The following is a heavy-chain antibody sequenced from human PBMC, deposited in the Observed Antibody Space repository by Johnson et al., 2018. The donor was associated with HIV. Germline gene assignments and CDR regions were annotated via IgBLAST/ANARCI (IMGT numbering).Heavy chain of an antibody. V-gene: IGHV3-33*06. J-gene: IGHJ3*02. CDR3: AKDSMGYNWNQFEAFDI. CDR1: GFSFSSYG. Sequence: QVQLVESGGGVVQPGRSLRLSCAASGFSFSSYGMHWVRQAAGKGLEWVALIWYDGSNKYYADSVKGRFTISRDNSKNTLYLQMNSLRAEDTAGYYCAKDSMGYNWNQFEAFDIWGQGTMVTVSS. D-gene: IGHD1-20*01. CDR2: IWYDGSNK.